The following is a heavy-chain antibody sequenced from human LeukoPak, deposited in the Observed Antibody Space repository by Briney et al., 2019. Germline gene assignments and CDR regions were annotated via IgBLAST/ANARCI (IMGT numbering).Heavy chain of an antibody. Sequence: SETLSLTCTVSGGSISSYYWSWIRQPAGKGLEWIGRIYTSGSTNYNPSPKSRVTMSVDTSKNQFSLKLSSVTAADTAVYYCARDLVHPLYSSSWSKRDYYGMDVWGQGTTVTVSS. V-gene: IGHV4-4*07. CDR3: ARDLVHPLYSSSWSKRDYYGMDV. CDR2: IYTSGST. CDR1: GGSISSYY. J-gene: IGHJ6*02. D-gene: IGHD6-13*01.